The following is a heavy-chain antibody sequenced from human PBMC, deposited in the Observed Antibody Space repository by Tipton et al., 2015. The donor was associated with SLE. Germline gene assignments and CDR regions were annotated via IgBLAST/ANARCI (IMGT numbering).Heavy chain of an antibody. CDR3: AKERPGSGLDP. D-gene: IGHD3-3*01. CDR1: GYTFSRHG. J-gene: IGHJ5*02. CDR2: IWYDGSKR. Sequence: SLRLSCTASGYTFSRHGMHWVRQGPGKGLEWVAAIWYDGSKRCYGDSVKGRFTISRDDSKNTLYLEMNSLRDGDTAVYYCAKERPGSGLDPWGQGTLVTVSS. V-gene: IGHV3-33*06.